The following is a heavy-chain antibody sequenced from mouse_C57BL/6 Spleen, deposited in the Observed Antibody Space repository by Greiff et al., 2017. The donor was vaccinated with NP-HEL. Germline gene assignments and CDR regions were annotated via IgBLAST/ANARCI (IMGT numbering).Heavy chain of an antibody. Sequence: QVHVKQSGAELAKPGASVKLSCKASGYTFTSYWMHWVKQRPGQGLEWIGYINPSSGYTKYNQKFKDKATLTADKSSSTAYMQLSSLTYEDSAVYYCARSDYYGSSHFDYWGQGTTLTVSS. V-gene: IGHV1-7*01. D-gene: IGHD1-1*01. CDR3: ARSDYYGSSHFDY. CDR1: GYTFTSYW. CDR2: INPSSGYT. J-gene: IGHJ2*01.